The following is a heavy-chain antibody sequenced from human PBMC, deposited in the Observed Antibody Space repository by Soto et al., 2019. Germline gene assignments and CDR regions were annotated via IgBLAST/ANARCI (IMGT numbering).Heavy chain of an antibody. Sequence: SETLSLTCTVSGGSISSSDHYWGWIRQPPGKGLEWLGNIYYSGSTYYNPSLKSRLTMSVDTSKNQFSLKLRSVTAADAAVYYCARREPLQYYDFWSGVHYFDPWGQGTLVTVS. CDR3: ARREPLQYYDFWSGVHYFDP. D-gene: IGHD3-3*01. CDR1: GGSISSSDHY. V-gene: IGHV4-39*01. CDR2: IYYSGST. J-gene: IGHJ5*02.